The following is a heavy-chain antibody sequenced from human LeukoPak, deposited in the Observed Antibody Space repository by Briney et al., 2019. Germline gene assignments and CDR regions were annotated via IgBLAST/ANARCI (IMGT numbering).Heavy chain of an antibody. CDR1: GGSISSYY. J-gene: IGHJ4*02. V-gene: IGHV4-4*07. Sequence: PSETLSLTCTVSGGSISSYYWSWIRQPAGKGLKWIGRIYTSGSTNYNPSLKSRVTMSVDTSKNQFSLKLSSVTAADTAVYYCARAGDSSGYEYYFDYWGQGTLVTVSS. CDR2: IYTSGST. CDR3: ARAGDSSGYEYYFDY. D-gene: IGHD3-22*01.